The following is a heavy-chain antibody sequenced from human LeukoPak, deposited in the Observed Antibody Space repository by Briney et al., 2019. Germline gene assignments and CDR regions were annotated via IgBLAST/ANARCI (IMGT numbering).Heavy chain of an antibody. J-gene: IGHJ4*02. V-gene: IGHV1-18*01. Sequence: ASVKVSCKASGYTFTSYGISWVRQAPGQGLEWMGWISAYNGNTNYAQKLQGRVTMTTDTSTSTAYMELRSLRSDDTAVYYCARVYPQTYGSGSYYFDSPNWGQGTPVTVSS. CDR1: GYTFTSYG. CDR2: ISAYNGNT. D-gene: IGHD3-10*01. CDR3: ARVYPQTYGSGSYYFDSPN.